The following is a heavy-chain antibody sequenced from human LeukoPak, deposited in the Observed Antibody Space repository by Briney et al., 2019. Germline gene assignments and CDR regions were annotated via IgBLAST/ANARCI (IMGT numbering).Heavy chain of an antibody. D-gene: IGHD6-13*01. Sequence: PGASLRLSCAASGFTLRSNHMSWVHQAPGKGLEWDSVIYRGESKYDAATVRDRFTISRHKSKNTVYLQMKSLRAEDTAVYDCARGWVAAAGHYYYYFGMDVWGQGTTVTVSS. CDR3: ARGWVAAAGHYYYYFGMDV. CDR1: GFTLRSNH. V-gene: IGHV3-53*04. J-gene: IGHJ6*02. CDR2: IYRGESK.